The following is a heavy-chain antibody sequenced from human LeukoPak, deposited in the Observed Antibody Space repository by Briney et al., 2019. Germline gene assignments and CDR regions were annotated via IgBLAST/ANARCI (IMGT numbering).Heavy chain of an antibody. D-gene: IGHD3-22*01. CDR1: GYTFTGYY. CDR3: AREDSSGYHVDY. V-gene: IGHV1-2*02. J-gene: IGHJ4*02. Sequence: ASVKVSCKASGYTFTGYYMDWVRQAPGQGLEWMGRINPNSGGTNYAQKFQGRVTMTRDTSISTAYMELTRLRSDDTAVYYCAREDSSGYHVDYWGQGTLVTVSS. CDR2: INPNSGGT.